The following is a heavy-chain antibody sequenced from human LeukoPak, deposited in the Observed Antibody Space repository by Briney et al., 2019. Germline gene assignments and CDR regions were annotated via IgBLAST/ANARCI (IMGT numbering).Heavy chain of an antibody. Sequence: GASVKVSCKASGYTFPDYSMHWVRQAPGQGLEWLGIVNPGAGSTSYAQKFQDRVTMTRDTSTSTVYMELSGLKSEDTAVYYCARRTAQLGMDYYYYMDVWGKGTTVTVSS. CDR1: GYTFPDYS. V-gene: IGHV1-46*01. D-gene: IGHD7-27*01. J-gene: IGHJ6*03. CDR3: ARRTAQLGMDYYYYMDV. CDR2: VNPGAGST.